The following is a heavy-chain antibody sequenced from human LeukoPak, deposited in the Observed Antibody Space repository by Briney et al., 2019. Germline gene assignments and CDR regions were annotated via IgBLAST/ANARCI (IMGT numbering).Heavy chain of an antibody. CDR3: ARVGYYSSGPFSYFDY. J-gene: IGHJ4*02. D-gene: IGHD3-10*01. CDR2: ISYNGSNE. V-gene: IGHV3-30-3*01. Sequence: GGSLRLSCAASGFTFSRYAMHWVRQAPGKGLEWVAVISYNGSNEYYADSVKGRFTISRDSSENTLYLQMNSLRVEDTAVYYCARVGYYSSGPFSYFDYWGQGTLVTVSS. CDR1: GFTFSRYA.